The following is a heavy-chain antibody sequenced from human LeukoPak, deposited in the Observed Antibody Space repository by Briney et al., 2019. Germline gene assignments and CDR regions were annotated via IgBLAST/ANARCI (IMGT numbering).Heavy chain of an antibody. CDR3: ARSTPALMVYAILGY. V-gene: IGHV3-30*04. Sequence: PGGSLRLSCAASRFTFSSYAMHWVRQAPGKGLEWVAVKSYDGSNKYYADSVKGRFTISRDNSKNTLYLQMNSLRAEDTAVYYCARSTPALMVYAILGYWGQGTLVTVSS. D-gene: IGHD2-8*01. CDR1: RFTFSSYA. CDR2: KSYDGSNK. J-gene: IGHJ4*02.